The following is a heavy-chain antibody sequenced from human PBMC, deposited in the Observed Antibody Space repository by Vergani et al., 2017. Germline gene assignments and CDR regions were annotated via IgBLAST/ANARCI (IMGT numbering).Heavy chain of an antibody. CDR1: GYTFTSYG. J-gene: IGHJ6*02. D-gene: IGHD2-15*01. CDR3: ASSVDPPPRYCSGGSCRPELGNDYGMDV. Sequence: QVQLVQSGAEVKKPGASVKVSCKASGYTFTSYGISWVRQAPGQGLEWMGWISAYNGNTNYAQKLQGRVTMTTDTSTSTAYMELRSLRSDDTAVYYCASSVDPPPRYCSGGSCRPELGNDYGMDVWGQGTTVTVSS. CDR2: ISAYNGNT. V-gene: IGHV1-18*01.